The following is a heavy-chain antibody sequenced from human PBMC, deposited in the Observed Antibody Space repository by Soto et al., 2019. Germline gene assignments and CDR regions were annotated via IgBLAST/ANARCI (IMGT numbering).Heavy chain of an antibody. CDR1: GYTFTSYY. D-gene: IGHD3-10*01. V-gene: IGHV1-46*01. CDR2: INPSGGST. J-gene: IGHJ3*02. Sequence: QVQLVQSGAEVKKPGASVKVSCKASGYTFTSYYMHWVRQAPGQGLEWMGIINPSGGSTSYAQKFKGRVTITRDTSTSTVYMELSSLRSEDTAVYYCARGWDYYGSGSYSRAPDAFDIWGQGTMVTVSS. CDR3: ARGWDYYGSGSYSRAPDAFDI.